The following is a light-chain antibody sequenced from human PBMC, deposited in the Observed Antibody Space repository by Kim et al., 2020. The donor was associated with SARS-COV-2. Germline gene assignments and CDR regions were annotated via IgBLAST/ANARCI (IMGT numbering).Light chain of an antibody. CDR2: GAS. CDR1: QSVSNTY. CDR3: QQYGKSLVIT. J-gene: IGKJ5*01. V-gene: IGKV3-20*01. Sequence: PGERATLACRASQSVSNTYLALYQQKPGQAPRLLIYGASRRATGIPDRFSGSGSGTDFTLTISRLEPEDFAVYYCQQYGKSLVITFGRGTRLEIK.